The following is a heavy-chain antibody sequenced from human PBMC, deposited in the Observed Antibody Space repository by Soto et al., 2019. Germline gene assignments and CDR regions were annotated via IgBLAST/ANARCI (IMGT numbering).Heavy chain of an antibody. D-gene: IGHD2-21*02. CDR2: IKSKADGGTA. V-gene: IGHV3-15*01. CDR1: GFTFSNAS. CDR3: STGAYCGGDCYNASDI. Sequence: GGSLRLSCAASGFTFSNASMSWVRQAPGKGLEWVGGIKSKADGGTADYAAPVKGRFTISTDDSKNTLYLQMNRLKTEGTAVYYFSTGAYCGGDCYNASDIWGQGTMVTVSS. J-gene: IGHJ3*02.